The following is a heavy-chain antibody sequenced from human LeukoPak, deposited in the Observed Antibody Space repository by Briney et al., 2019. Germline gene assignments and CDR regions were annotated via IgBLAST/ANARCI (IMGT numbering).Heavy chain of an antibody. D-gene: IGHD2-15*01. CDR2: IYCSGSI. Sequence: SETLSLTCTVSGGSISSSSYYWGWIRQPPGKGLEWIGSIYCSGSIYYNPSLKSRVTISVDTSKNQFSLKLSSVTAADTAVYYCARERGGYSDYWGQGTLVTVSS. J-gene: IGHJ4*02. CDR1: GGSISSSSYY. CDR3: ARERGGYSDY. V-gene: IGHV4-39*07.